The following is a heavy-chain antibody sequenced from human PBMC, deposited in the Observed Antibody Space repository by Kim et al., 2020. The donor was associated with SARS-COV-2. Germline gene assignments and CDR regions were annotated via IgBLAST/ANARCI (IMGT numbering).Heavy chain of an antibody. Sequence: GGSLRLSCAASGFTFDDYAMHWVRQAPGKGLEWVSLISGDGGSTYYADSVKGRFTISRDNSKNSLYLQMNSLRTEDTALYYCAKGEGELRYFDRPVPDFDYWGQGTLVTVSS. J-gene: IGHJ4*02. CDR3: AKGEGELRYFDRPVPDFDY. CDR1: GFTFDDYA. CDR2: ISGDGGST. V-gene: IGHV3-43*02. D-gene: IGHD3-9*01.